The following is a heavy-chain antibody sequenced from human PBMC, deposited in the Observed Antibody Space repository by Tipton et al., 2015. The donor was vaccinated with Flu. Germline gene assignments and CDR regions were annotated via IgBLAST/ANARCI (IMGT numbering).Heavy chain of an antibody. CDR2: INHSGST. CDR1: GGSFSGHY. V-gene: IGHV4-34*01. D-gene: IGHD4-17*01. Sequence: TLSLTCAVYGGSFSGHYWTWIRQPPGKGLEWIGEINHSGSTNYNPSLKSRVTISLDTSKNQFSLKVRSLAAADTAVYYCARGSDYARAHLDYWGRGTLVTVSS. CDR3: ARGSDYARAHLDY. J-gene: IGHJ4*02.